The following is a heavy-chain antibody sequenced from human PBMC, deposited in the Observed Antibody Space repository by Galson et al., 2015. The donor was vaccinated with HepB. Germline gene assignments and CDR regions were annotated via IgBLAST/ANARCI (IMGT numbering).Heavy chain of an antibody. V-gene: IGHV1-18*01. Sequence: SVKVSCKASGYSFTTYSISWVRQAPGQGLEWMGWIGAYNGNTNYAQKVQGRVTMTTDTSTSTAYMELRSLRSDDTAVYYCARVVRAGASYFDYWGQGTLVTVSS. CDR1: GYSFTTYS. CDR3: ARVVRAGASYFDY. J-gene: IGHJ4*02. D-gene: IGHD2-15*01. CDR2: IGAYNGNT.